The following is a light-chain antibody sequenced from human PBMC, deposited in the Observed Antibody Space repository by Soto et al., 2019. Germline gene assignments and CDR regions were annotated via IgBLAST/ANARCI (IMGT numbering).Light chain of an antibody. CDR2: SAS. CDR3: QKFHTAPLT. Sequence: DIQMTQSPSSLSASVGDRVTITCRASQDISVYLAWYQQKPGKVPKLLIYSASTLQSGVPSRFSGSGSGTDFTLTISSLQPEDVATYFCQKFHTAPLTCGQGTRLEIK. CDR1: QDISVY. J-gene: IGKJ5*01. V-gene: IGKV1-27*01.